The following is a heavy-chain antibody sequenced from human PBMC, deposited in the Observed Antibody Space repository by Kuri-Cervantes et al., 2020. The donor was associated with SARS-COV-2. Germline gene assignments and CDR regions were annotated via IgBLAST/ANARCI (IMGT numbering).Heavy chain of an antibody. CDR3: ARDSYSSSWSQYVY. CDR1: VGSISSYY. Sequence: SCTFSVGSISSYYWGWIRQPPGKGLEWIGYICYRWSTNYNPSLKCRVTISVDTSKNQFTLKLSSVTAANTAVYSCARDSYSSSWSQYVYWGHGTLVTVSS. D-gene: IGHD6-13*01. CDR2: ICYRWST. J-gene: IGHJ4*01. V-gene: IGHV4-59*01.